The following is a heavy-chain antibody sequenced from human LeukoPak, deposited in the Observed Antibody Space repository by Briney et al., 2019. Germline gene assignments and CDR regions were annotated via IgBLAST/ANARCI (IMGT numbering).Heavy chain of an antibody. CDR1: GYSFTSCW. D-gene: IGHD4-23*01. CDR3: ARHGRGGPMTMVVNYNY. Sequence: GESLKISCKGSGYSFTSCWIGWVRQMPGEGLEWMGIIYPGDSDTRYSPSFQGQVTISADKSISTAYLQWSSLKASDTAMYYCARHGRGGPMTMVVNYNYWGQGTLVTVSS. V-gene: IGHV5-51*01. CDR2: IYPGDSDT. J-gene: IGHJ4*02.